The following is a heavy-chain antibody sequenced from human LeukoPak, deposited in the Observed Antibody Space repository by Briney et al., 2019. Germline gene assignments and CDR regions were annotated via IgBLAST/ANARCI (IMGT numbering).Heavy chain of an antibody. J-gene: IGHJ4*02. Sequence: GGSLRLSCAASGFTFSSYSMNWVRQAPGKGLEWVSYISSSSSTIYYADSVKGRFTISRDNAKNSLYLQMNSLRAEDTAVYYCARGLRWELKKGVFDYWGQGTLVTVSS. CDR1: GFTFSSYS. D-gene: IGHD1-26*01. V-gene: IGHV3-48*01. CDR2: ISSSSSTI. CDR3: ARGLRWELKKGVFDY.